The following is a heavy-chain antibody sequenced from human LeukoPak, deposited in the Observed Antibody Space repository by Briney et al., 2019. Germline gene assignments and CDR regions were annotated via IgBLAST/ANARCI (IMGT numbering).Heavy chain of an antibody. J-gene: IGHJ4*02. D-gene: IGHD2-21*02. CDR1: GFTFSTYG. V-gene: IGHV3-33*06. Sequence: PGGSLRLSCGASGFTFSTYGMHWVRQAPGKGLEWVAVIWYDGSDKYYADSVKGRFTISRDNSKNTLYLQMNSLRVEDTAVCYCAKGDGHLNLRFDYWGQGTLVTVSS. CDR2: IWYDGSDK. CDR3: AKGDGHLNLRFDY.